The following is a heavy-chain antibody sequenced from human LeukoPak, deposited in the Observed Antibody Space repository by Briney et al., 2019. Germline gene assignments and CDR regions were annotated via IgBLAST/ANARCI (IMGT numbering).Heavy chain of an antibody. J-gene: IGHJ4*02. CDR3: ARAARHYYDSSGEIDY. Sequence: PSETLSLTCTVSGGSISSYYWSWIRQPPGKGLEWIGYIYYSGSTNYNPSLKSRVTISVDTSKNQFSLKLSSVTAADTAVYYRARAARHYYDSSGEIDYWGQGTLVTVSS. V-gene: IGHV4-59*01. D-gene: IGHD3-22*01. CDR1: GGSISSYY. CDR2: IYYSGST.